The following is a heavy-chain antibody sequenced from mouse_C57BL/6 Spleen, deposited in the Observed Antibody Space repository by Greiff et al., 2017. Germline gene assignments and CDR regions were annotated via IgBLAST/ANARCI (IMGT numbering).Heavy chain of an antibody. J-gene: IGHJ1*03. CDR3: ARQSYYGNYGYFDV. D-gene: IGHD2-1*01. Sequence: EVKLMESGGGLVKPGGSLKLSCAASGFTFSSYTMSWVRQTPEKRLEWVATISGGGGNTYYPDSVKGRFTISRDNAKNTLYLQMSSLRSEDTALYYCARQSYYGNYGYFDVWGTGTTVTVSS. CDR1: GFTFSSYT. CDR2: ISGGGGNT. V-gene: IGHV5-9*01.